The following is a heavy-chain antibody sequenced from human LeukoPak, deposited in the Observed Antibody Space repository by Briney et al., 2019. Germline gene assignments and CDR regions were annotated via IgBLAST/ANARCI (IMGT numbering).Heavy chain of an antibody. CDR2: INWNGGST. Sequence: GGSLRLSCAASGFTFDDYGMSWVRQAPGKGLEWVSGINWNGGSTGYADSVKGRFTISRDNAKNSLYLQMNSLRAEDTALYYCASPGTYYYDSSGYLYWGQGTLVTVSS. V-gene: IGHV3-20*04. CDR3: ASPGTYYYDSSGYLY. J-gene: IGHJ4*02. D-gene: IGHD3-22*01. CDR1: GFTFDDYG.